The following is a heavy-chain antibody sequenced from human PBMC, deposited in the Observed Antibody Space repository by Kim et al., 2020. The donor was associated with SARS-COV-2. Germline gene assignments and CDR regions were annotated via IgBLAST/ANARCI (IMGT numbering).Heavy chain of an antibody. D-gene: IGHD3-16*02. CDR3: AREVSYDYVWGSYRQHRYYYYYGMDV. CDR1: GYTFTSYD. J-gene: IGHJ6*02. V-gene: IGHV1-8*01. CDR2: MNPNSGNT. Sequence: ASVKVSCKASGYTFTSYDIHWVRQATGQGLEWMGWMNPNSGNTGYAQKFQGRVTMTRNTSISTAYMELSSLRSEDTAVYYCAREVSYDYVWGSYRQHRYYYYYGMDVWGQGTTVTVSS.